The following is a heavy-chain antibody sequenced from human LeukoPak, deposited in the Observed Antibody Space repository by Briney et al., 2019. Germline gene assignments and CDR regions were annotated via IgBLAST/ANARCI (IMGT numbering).Heavy chain of an antibody. V-gene: IGHV4-31*03. CDR3: ARVPLASHWFDP. J-gene: IGHJ5*02. Sequence: SETLSLTCTVSGGSISSGAYHWNWIRQHPGKGLEWIGNIYYSGSTTYNPTLKSRVTISVDTSENQFSLRLSSVTAADTAVYYCARVPLASHWFDPWGQGTLVSVSS. CDR1: GGSISSGAYH. CDR2: IYYSGST.